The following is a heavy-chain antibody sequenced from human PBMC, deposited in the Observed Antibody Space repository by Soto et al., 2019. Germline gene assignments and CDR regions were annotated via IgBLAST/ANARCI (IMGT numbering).Heavy chain of an antibody. Sequence: QVQLQESGPGLVKPSETLSLTCNVSGDSMSKYYWSWVRQPAGKGLEWIGRIWTSGSTNYNPSLKSRVTMSLDTSKKHFSLDLKSVTAADTAVYYCARTVGAAYFLDFWGQGVLVTVSS. CDR3: ARTVGAAYFLDF. V-gene: IGHV4-4*07. J-gene: IGHJ4*02. CDR1: GDSMSKYY. CDR2: IWTSGST. D-gene: IGHD3-16*01.